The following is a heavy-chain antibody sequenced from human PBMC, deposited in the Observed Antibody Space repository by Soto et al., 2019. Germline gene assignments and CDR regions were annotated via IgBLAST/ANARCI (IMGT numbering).Heavy chain of an antibody. CDR2: IYTSGST. CDR1: GGSISSYY. V-gene: IGHV4-4*07. CDR3: ARGAVAGYYYYGMDV. D-gene: IGHD6-19*01. Sequence: SETLSLTCTVPGGSISSYYWSWIRQPAGKGLEWIGRIYTSGSTNYNPSLKSRVTMSVDTSKNQFSLKLSSVTAAETAVYYCARGAVAGYYYYGMDVWGQGTTVTVSS. J-gene: IGHJ6*02.